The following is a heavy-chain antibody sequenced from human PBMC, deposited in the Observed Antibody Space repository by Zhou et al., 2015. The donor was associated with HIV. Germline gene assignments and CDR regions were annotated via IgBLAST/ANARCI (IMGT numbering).Heavy chain of an antibody. CDR2: IIPIFGTA. CDR1: GGTFSSYA. V-gene: IGHV1-69*12. D-gene: IGHD2-21*01. CDR3: ARDSRGLFGRDYNWFDP. Sequence: QVQLVQSGAEVKKPGSSVKVSCKASGGTFSSYAISWVRQAPGQGLEWMGGIIPIFGTANYAQKFQGRVTITADESTSTAYMELSSLRSEDTAVYYCARDSRGLFGRDYNWFDPWGQGTLVTVSS. J-gene: IGHJ5*02.